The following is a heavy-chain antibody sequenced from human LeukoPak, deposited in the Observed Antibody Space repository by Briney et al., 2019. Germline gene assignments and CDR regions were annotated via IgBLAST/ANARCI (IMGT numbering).Heavy chain of an antibody. Sequence: GGFLRLSCAASGFTFSSHSMNWVRQAPGKGLEWVSSISSSSSYIYYADSVKGRFTISRDNAKKSLYLQMDSLRAEDTAVYYCARDLGGPTTRGYFDSWGQGTLVTVSS. CDR3: ARDLGGPTTRGYFDS. J-gene: IGHJ4*02. CDR1: GFTFSSHS. D-gene: IGHD1-26*01. CDR2: ISSSSSYI. V-gene: IGHV3-21*01.